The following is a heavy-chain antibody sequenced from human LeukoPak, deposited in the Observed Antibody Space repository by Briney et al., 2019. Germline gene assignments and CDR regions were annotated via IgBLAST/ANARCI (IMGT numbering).Heavy chain of an antibody. Sequence: GASVKVSCKASGYTFTSYGISWVRQATGQGLEWMGWINPDSDNTDYAQKFQARVTITRNTSISTAYMELSSLRSEDTAVYYCAIGAVGFDYWGQGTLVTVSS. D-gene: IGHD6-19*01. CDR2: INPDSDNT. J-gene: IGHJ4*02. CDR1: GYTFTSYG. V-gene: IGHV1-8*03. CDR3: AIGAVGFDY.